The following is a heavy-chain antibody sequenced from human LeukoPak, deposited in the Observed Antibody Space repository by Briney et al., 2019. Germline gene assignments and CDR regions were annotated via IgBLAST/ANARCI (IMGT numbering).Heavy chain of an antibody. J-gene: IGHJ4*02. CDR3: ARARYSGYVFDY. Sequence: PSETLSLTCAVSGDSISNYYWSWIRQPPGKGLEWIGYIHYSGSTNYNPSLKSRVTISVDTSQNQFSLKVSSVTAADTAVYFCARARYSGYVFDYWGQGTLVTVSS. V-gene: IGHV4-59*01. CDR1: GDSISNYY. D-gene: IGHD5-12*01. CDR2: IHYSGST.